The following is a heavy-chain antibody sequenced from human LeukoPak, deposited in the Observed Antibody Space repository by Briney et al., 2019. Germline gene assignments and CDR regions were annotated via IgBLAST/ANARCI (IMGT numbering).Heavy chain of an antibody. Sequence: ASVKVPCKASGYTFTSYDINWVRQATGQGLEWMGWMNPNSGNTGYAQKFQGRVTMTRNTSISTAYMELSSLRSEDTAVYYCARAMTMVRGVPDYWGQGTLVTVSS. CDR2: MNPNSGNT. CDR3: ARAMTMVRGVPDY. V-gene: IGHV1-8*01. CDR1: GYTFTSYD. J-gene: IGHJ4*02. D-gene: IGHD3-10*01.